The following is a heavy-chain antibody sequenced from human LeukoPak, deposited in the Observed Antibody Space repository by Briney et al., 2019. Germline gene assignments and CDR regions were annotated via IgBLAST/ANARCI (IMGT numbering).Heavy chain of an antibody. V-gene: IGHV3-30*04. CDR3: ARESSGSGSYSYGMDV. CDR2: ISYDGKHK. J-gene: IGHJ6*02. D-gene: IGHD3-10*01. CDR1: GFTFSNYA. Sequence: GGSLRLSCAASGFTFSNYAMEWVRQAPGKGLEWVALISYDGKHKYYADSMKGRFTISRDNSKNTLYLQMNSLRAEDTAVYYCARESSGSGSYSYGMDVWGQGTTVTVSS.